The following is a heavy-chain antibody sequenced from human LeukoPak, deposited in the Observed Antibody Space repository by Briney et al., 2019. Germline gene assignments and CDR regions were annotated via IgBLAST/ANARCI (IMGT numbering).Heavy chain of an antibody. CDR2: IRSKAYGGTT. D-gene: IGHD3-22*01. CDR3: TRDPDYYDSSGYRYYFDY. CDR1: GFTFGDYA. J-gene: IGHJ4*02. Sequence: GGSLRLSCTASGFTFGDYAMSWVRQAPGKGLEWVGFIRSKAYGGTTEYAASVKGRFTISRDDSKSIAYLQMNSLKTEDTAVYYCTRDPDYYDSSGYRYYFDYWGQGTLVTVSS. V-gene: IGHV3-49*04.